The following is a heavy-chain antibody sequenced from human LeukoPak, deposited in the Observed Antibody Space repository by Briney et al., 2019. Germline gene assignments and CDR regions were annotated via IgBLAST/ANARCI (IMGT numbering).Heavy chain of an antibody. V-gene: IGHV3-30*18. CDR3: AKDRGYCTNGVCYRFDY. CDR2: ISYDGSNK. J-gene: IGHJ4*02. CDR1: GFTLSSYG. Sequence: PGRSLRLSCAASGFTLSSYGMHWVRQAPGKGLEWVAVISYDGSNKYYADSVKGRFTISRDNSKNTLYLQMNSLRAEDTAVYYCAKDRGYCTNGVCYRFDYWGQGTLVTVSS. D-gene: IGHD2-8*01.